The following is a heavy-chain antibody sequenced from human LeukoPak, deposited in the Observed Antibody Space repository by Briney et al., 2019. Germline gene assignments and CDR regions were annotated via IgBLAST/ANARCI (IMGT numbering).Heavy chain of an antibody. CDR3: VKDLENCGGDCYLLQF. V-gene: IGHV3-23*01. CDR2: ISGSSGII. J-gene: IGHJ4*02. CDR1: RFTFNNYT. Sequence: GGSLRLSCAASRFTFNNYTMNWVRQAPGKGLEWVSYISGSSGIIDYADSVKARFTISRDNSKNTLYLQMNSLRAEDTALYYCVKDLENCGGDCYLLQFWGQGTLVTVSS. D-gene: IGHD2-21*02.